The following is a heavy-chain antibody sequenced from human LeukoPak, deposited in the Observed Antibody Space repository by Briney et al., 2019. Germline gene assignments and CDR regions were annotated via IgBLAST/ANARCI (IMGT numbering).Heavy chain of an antibody. V-gene: IGHV4-34*01. J-gene: IGHJ5*02. CDR3: ARAYYDILTGYYKVGSHWFDP. Sequence: PSETLSLTCAVYGGSFGGYYWSWIRQPPGKGLEWIGEINHSGSTNYNPSLKSRVTISVDTSKNQFSLKLSSVTAADTAVYYCARAYYDILTGYYKVGSHWFDPWGQGTLVTVSS. D-gene: IGHD3-9*01. CDR2: INHSGST. CDR1: GGSFGGYY.